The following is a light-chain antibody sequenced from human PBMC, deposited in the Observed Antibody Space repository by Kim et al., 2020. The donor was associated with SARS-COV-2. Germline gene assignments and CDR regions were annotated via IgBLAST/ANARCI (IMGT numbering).Light chain of an antibody. V-gene: IGKV1-39*01. Sequence: SASLGDRVSITCRASETISMYLNWYQQKPGEAPKLLIYSASSLQSGVPSRFTGSGSGTEFTLTITSLQPEDFATYYCQQSYSYPNSFGQGTKLEI. CDR2: SAS. J-gene: IGKJ2*03. CDR3: QQSYSYPNS. CDR1: ETISMY.